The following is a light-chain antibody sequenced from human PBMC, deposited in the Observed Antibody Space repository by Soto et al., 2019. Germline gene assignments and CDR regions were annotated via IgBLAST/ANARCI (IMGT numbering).Light chain of an antibody. J-gene: IGLJ1*01. CDR3: SSYTSATTYG. V-gene: IGLV2-14*01. CDR2: DVN. CDR1: SSEVGAYNY. Sequence: QSVLTQPASVSGSPGQSITISCTGTSSEVGAYNYDSWYQQHPGKVPKLIIHDVNNRPSGVSNRFPGSKSGNTTSLTISGLQTEDEADYYCSSYTSATTYGFGTGTKVTVL.